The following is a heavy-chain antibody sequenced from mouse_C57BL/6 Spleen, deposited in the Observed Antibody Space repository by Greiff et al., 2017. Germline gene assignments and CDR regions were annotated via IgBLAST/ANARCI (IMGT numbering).Heavy chain of an antibody. J-gene: IGHJ2*01. V-gene: IGHV1-64*01. Sequence: VQLQQPGAELVKPGASVKLSCKASGYTFTSYWMHWVKQRPGQGLEWIGMIHPNSGSTNYNEKFKSKATLTEDKSSSTAYMQLSSLTSEDSAVYYCARFPITTVVAKDYWGQGTTLTVSS. CDR3: ARFPITTVVAKDY. D-gene: IGHD1-1*01. CDR1: GYTFTSYW. CDR2: IHPNSGST.